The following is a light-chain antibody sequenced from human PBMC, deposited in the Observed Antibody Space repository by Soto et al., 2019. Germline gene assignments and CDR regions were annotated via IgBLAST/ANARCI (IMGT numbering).Light chain of an antibody. V-gene: IGLV7-46*01. CDR3: LLAYSGGPV. CDR2: DTS. CDR1: TGAVTSGHY. J-gene: IGLJ3*02. Sequence: QAVVTQELSLTVSPGGTVTLTCGSSTGAVTSGHYPYWIQQKPGQAPRTLIYDTSNRHSWTPVRFSGSLVGGKAALILSGAQPEDEAEYYCLLAYSGGPVFGGGTNLTVL.